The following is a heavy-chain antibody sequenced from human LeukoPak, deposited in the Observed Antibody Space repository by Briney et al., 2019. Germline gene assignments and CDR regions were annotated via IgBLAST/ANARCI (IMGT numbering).Heavy chain of an antibody. V-gene: IGHV3-21*01. J-gene: IGHJ3*02. CDR3: ARGHSGSYQRNDAFDI. CDR2: ISSDSKYI. D-gene: IGHD1-26*01. CDR1: GFSFSGYS. Sequence: GGSLRLSCAAAGFSFSGYSINWVRQVPGKGLEWVSSISSDSKYIYYAGSMKGRFTVSRDNARNSLYLQMNSLGAEDTAVYYCARGHSGSYQRNDAFDIWGQGTMVNVSS.